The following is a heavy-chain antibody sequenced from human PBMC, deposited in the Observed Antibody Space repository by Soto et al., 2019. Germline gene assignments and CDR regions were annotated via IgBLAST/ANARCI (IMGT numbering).Heavy chain of an antibody. D-gene: IGHD6-13*01. J-gene: IGHJ4*02. V-gene: IGHV3-21*01. CDR3: ARALGGIAAAGADY. CDR1: GFTFSSYS. CDR2: ISSSSSYK. Sequence: EVQLVESGGDLVKPGGSQRLSCAASGFTFSSYSMNWVRQAPGKGLEWVSSISSSSSYKYYADSVKGRFTISRDNAKNSLYLQMNSLRAEDTAVYYCARALGGIAAAGADYWGQGTLVTVSS.